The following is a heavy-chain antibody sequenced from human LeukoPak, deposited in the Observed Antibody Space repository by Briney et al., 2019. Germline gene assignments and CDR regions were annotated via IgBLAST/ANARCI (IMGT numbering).Heavy chain of an antibody. J-gene: IGHJ4*02. CDR3: AREVPYDSSRYYQPFDY. D-gene: IGHD3-22*01. Sequence: GASVKVSCTASGYTFTGYYIHWVRQAPGQGLEWMGWINSNSGGANYPQKFQGSVTMTRDTSISTAYMELSRLTFDDTAVYYCAREVPYDSSRYYQPFDYWGQGTLVTVSS. CDR2: INSNSGGA. CDR1: GYTFTGYY. V-gene: IGHV1-2*02.